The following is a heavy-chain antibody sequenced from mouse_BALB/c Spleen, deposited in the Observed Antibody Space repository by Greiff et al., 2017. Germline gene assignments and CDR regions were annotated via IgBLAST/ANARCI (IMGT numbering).Heavy chain of an antibody. D-gene: IGHD4-1*01. CDR3: ARWNWYYFDY. Sequence: EVKLVESGGGLVQPGGSRKLSCAASGFTFSSFGMHWVRQAPEKGLEWVAYISSGSSTIYYADTVKGRFTISRDNPKNTLFLQMTSLRSEDTAMYYCARWNWYYFDYWGQGTTLTVSS. J-gene: IGHJ2*01. CDR1: GFTFSSFG. V-gene: IGHV5-17*02. CDR2: ISSGSSTI.